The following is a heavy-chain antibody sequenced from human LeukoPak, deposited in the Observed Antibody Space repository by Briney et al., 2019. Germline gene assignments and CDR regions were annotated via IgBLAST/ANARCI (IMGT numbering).Heavy chain of an antibody. Sequence: GASGKVSCKASGGTFTNYVITWVRQAPGHGLEWMGGIIPIFGTAKYAQKFQGKVTITADESTNTAYMELSSLRSEDTAVYYCARNERYGDTRLYHFDYWGQGTLVTVSS. V-gene: IGHV1-69*13. D-gene: IGHD4-17*01. J-gene: IGHJ4*02. CDR3: ARNERYGDTRLYHFDY. CDR2: IIPIFGTA. CDR1: GGTFTNYV.